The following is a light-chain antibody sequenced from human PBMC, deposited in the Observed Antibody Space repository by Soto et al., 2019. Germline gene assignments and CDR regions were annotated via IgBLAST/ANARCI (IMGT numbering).Light chain of an antibody. CDR2: DVS. CDR3: SSYTSSNSYV. J-gene: IGLJ1*01. Sequence: QSVLTQPASVSGSPGQSITISCNGTSSDVGGYNYVSWYQQHPGKAPKLIIYDVSDRPSGVSNRFSGSKSGNTASLTISGLQAEDEADYYCSSYTSSNSYVFGTGTKVTVL. CDR1: SSDVGGYNY. V-gene: IGLV2-14*01.